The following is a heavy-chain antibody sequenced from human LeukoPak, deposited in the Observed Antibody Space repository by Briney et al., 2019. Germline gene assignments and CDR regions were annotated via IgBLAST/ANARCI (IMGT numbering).Heavy chain of an antibody. CDR3: AKSGDSSGYHNWFDP. J-gene: IGHJ5*02. D-gene: IGHD3-22*01. CDR2: MSGSGGST. Sequence: GGSLRLSCAASGFTFSSYAMSWVRQAPGKGLEWVSGMSGSGGSTYYADSVKGRFTISRDNSKNTLYLQMNSLRAEDTAVYYCAKSGDSSGYHNWFDPWGQGTLVTVSS. V-gene: IGHV3-23*01. CDR1: GFTFSSYA.